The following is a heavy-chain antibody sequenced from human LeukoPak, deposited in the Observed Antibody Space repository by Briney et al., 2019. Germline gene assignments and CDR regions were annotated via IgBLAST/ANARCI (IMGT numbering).Heavy chain of an antibody. CDR3: ARDNSVGDNAWWFDP. CDR2: INPTGGST. Sequence: GASVKVSCKASGYTFTSYYMHWVRQAPGQGLEWMGLINPTGGSTGYAQKFQGRVTMTRDMSTSTDYMELSSLRSYDTAIYYCARDNSVGDNAWWFDPWGQGTLVTVSS. V-gene: IGHV1-46*01. D-gene: IGHD1-26*01. J-gene: IGHJ5*02. CDR1: GYTFTSYY.